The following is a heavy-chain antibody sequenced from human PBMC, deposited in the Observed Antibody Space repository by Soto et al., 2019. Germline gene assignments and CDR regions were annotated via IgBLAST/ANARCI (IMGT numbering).Heavy chain of an antibody. CDR2: MNPNSGNT. J-gene: IGHJ5*02. CDR3: ATAEYINCSSTSCYVVFDP. D-gene: IGHD2-2*01. V-gene: IGHV1-8*01. CDR1: GYTFTSYD. Sequence: ASVKVSCKASGYTFTSYDINWVRQATGQGLEWMGWMNPNSGNTGYAQKFQGRVTMTKNTSTNTAYMELSSLRSEDTAVYYCATAEYINCSSTSCYVVFDPWGQGTLVTVSS.